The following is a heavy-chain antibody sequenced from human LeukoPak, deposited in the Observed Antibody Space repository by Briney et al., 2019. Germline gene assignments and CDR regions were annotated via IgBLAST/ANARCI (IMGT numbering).Heavy chain of an antibody. D-gene: IGHD3-10*01. CDR2: IKQDGSEK. Sequence: GGSLRLSCAASGFTFSSYWMSWVRQAPGKGLEWVANIKQDGSEKYYVDSVKGRFTISRDNAKNSLYLQMNSLRAEDTAVYYCARTYGSGSYYKGESDYWGQGTLVTVSS. CDR3: ARTYGSGSYYKGESDY. V-gene: IGHV3-7*01. CDR1: GFTFSSYW. J-gene: IGHJ4*02.